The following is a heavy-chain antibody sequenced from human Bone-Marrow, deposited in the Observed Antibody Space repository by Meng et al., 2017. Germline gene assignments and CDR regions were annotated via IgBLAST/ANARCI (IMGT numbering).Heavy chain of an antibody. Sequence: QVQLQESGPRRVRPSETLSLPCTVSGGSVSSGSYYWSWIRQPPGKGLEWIGHIYYSGSTNYNPSLKSRVTISVDTSKNQFSLKLSSVTAADTAVYFCARSSTSPASYFFDYWGQGTLVTASS. J-gene: IGHJ4*02. D-gene: IGHD6-6*01. CDR3: ARSSTSPASYFFDY. CDR2: IYYSGST. V-gene: IGHV4-61*01. CDR1: GGSVSSGSYY.